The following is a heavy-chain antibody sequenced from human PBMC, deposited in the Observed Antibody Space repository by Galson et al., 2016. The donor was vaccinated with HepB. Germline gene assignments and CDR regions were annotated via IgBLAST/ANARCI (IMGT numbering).Heavy chain of an antibody. CDR3: ARAEKSSTWYPRSFDY. Sequence: SVKVSCKASGYTFISHSISWVRQAPGQGLEWMGWFSAYNGNTQSAQKFQGRISMTTDSSTSTAYMELRSLRSDDTAIYYCARAEKSSTWYPRSFDYWGQGSLVTVSS. D-gene: IGHD6-13*01. CDR1: GYTFISHS. V-gene: IGHV1-18*01. J-gene: IGHJ4*02. CDR2: FSAYNGNT.